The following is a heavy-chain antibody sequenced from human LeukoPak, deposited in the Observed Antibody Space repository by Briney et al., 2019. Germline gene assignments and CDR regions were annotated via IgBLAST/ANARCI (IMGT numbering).Heavy chain of an antibody. D-gene: IGHD2-15*01. CDR2: IYYSGST. Sequence: SETLSLTCTVSGGSISSYYWSWIRQPPGEGLEWIGYIYYSGSTNYNPSLKSRVTISVDTSKNQFSLKLSSVTAADTAVYYCARVVCSGGSCHFDYWGQGTLVTVSS. V-gene: IGHV4-59*01. J-gene: IGHJ4*02. CDR3: ARVVCSGGSCHFDY. CDR1: GGSISSYY.